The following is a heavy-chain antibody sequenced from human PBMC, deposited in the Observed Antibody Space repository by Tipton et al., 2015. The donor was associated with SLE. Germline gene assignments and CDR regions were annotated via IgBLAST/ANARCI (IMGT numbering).Heavy chain of an antibody. V-gene: IGHV4-38-2*02. CDR3: ARMSSGWSVGAFDI. J-gene: IGHJ3*02. D-gene: IGHD6-13*01. CDR2: IYHSGST. CDR1: GYSISSGYY. Sequence: TLSLTCIVSGYSISSGYYWGWIRQPPGKGLEWIGSIYHSGSTYYNPSLKSRVTISVDTSKNQFSLKLSSVTAADTAVYYCARMSSGWSVGAFDIWGQGRMVTVSS.